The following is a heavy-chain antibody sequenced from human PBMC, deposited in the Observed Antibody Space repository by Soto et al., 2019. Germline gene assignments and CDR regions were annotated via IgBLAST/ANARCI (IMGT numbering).Heavy chain of an antibody. CDR1: GGSISSYY. CDR3: ARDGIAARLRAYDAFDI. CDR2: IYYSGST. J-gene: IGHJ3*02. D-gene: IGHD6-6*01. Sequence: PSETLSLTCTVSGGSISSYYWSWIRQPPGKGLEWIGYIYYSGSTNYNPSLKSRVTISVDTSKNQFSLKLSSVTAADTAVYYCARDGIAARLRAYDAFDIWGQGTMVTVS. V-gene: IGHV4-59*01.